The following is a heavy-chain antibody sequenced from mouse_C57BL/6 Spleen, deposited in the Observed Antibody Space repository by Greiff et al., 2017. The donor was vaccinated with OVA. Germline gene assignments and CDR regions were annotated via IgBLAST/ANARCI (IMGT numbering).Heavy chain of an antibody. J-gene: IGHJ4*01. V-gene: IGHV5-4*01. CDR2: FSDGGSYT. Sequence: EVKLVESGGGLVKPGGSLTLSCAASGFSFSSYALSWVRPTPEKRLEWVATFSDGGSYTSSPDNVKGRFTITRDNAKNNLYLQMGHLQSEDTAMYYCARERRGAAMGYWGQGTSVTVSS. D-gene: IGHD2-12*01. CDR1: GFSFSSYA. CDR3: ARERRGAAMGY.